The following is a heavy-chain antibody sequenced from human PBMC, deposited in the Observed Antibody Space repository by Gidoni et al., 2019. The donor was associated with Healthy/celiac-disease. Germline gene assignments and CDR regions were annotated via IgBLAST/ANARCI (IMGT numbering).Heavy chain of an antibody. CDR2: IYYSGST. V-gene: IGHV4-59*01. CDR3: ARGDSSGYYWYFDL. CDR1: GGSISSYY. D-gene: IGHD3-22*01. J-gene: IGHJ2*01. Sequence: VKPSETLSLTCTVSGGSISSYYWSWIRQPPGKGLEWIGYIYYSGSTNYNPSLKSRVTISVDTSKNQFSLKLSSVTAADTAVYYCARGDSSGYYWYFDLWGRGTLVTVSS.